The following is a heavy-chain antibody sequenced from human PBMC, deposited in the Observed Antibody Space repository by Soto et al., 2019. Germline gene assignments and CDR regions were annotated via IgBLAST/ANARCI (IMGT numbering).Heavy chain of an antibody. Sequence: ASVKVSCKASGYTFTGYYMHWVRQAPGQGLAWMGWINPNSGGTNYAQKVQGRVTMTGDTSISTAYMALSRLRSHDTAVYYWARDKTSYDSPLDTWGQGTLVTVSS. J-gene: IGHJ5*02. CDR2: INPNSGGT. D-gene: IGHD3-22*01. CDR1: GYTFTGYY. CDR3: ARDKTSYDSPLDT. V-gene: IGHV1-2*02.